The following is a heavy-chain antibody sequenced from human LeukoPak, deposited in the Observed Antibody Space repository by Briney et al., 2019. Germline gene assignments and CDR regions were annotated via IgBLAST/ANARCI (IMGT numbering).Heavy chain of an antibody. D-gene: IGHD3-9*01. V-gene: IGHV4-30-2*01. Sequence: SETLSLTCTVSGGSISSGGYYWSWIRQPPGKGLEWIGYIYHSGSTYYNPSLKSRVTISVDRSKNQFSLKLSSVTAADTAVYYCARAFGITIFRGGAFDIWGQGTMVTVSS. J-gene: IGHJ3*02. CDR3: ARAFGITIFRGGAFDI. CDR2: IYHSGST. CDR1: GGSISSGGYY.